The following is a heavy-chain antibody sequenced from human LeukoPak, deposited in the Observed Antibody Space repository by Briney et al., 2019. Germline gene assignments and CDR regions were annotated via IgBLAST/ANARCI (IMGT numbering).Heavy chain of an antibody. Sequence: KSGGSLRLSCAASGFTFSSYSMNWVRQAPGKGLEWVSSISSSSSYIYYADSVKGRFTISRDNAKNSLYLRMNSLRAEDTAVYYCASLCSSTSCSTDYWGQGTLVTVSS. CDR2: ISSSSSYI. D-gene: IGHD2-2*01. CDR3: ASLCSSTSCSTDY. V-gene: IGHV3-21*01. CDR1: GFTFSSYS. J-gene: IGHJ4*02.